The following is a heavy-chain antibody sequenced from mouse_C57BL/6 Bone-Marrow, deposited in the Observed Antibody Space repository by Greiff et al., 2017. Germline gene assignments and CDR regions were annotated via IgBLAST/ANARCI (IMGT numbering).Heavy chain of an antibody. J-gene: IGHJ2*01. D-gene: IGHD1-1*01. Sequence: EVQLQQSGTVLARPGASVKMSCKTSGYTFTSSWMHWVQQRPGQGLEWIGAIYPGNSDTSYNQKFKGKANLTAVTSASTAYMELSSLTNEDSAVYYCTRRDHYYGSYFDYWGQGTTLTVSS. CDR3: TRRDHYYGSYFDY. CDR2: IYPGNSDT. CDR1: GYTFTSSW. V-gene: IGHV1-5*01.